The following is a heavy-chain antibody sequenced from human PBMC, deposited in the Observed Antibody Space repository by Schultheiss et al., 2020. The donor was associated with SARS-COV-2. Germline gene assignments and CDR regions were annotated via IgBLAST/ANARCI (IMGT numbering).Heavy chain of an antibody. V-gene: IGHV3-48*01. CDR2: ISSSSSTI. CDR1: GFTFSSYS. Sequence: GGSLRLSCAASGFTFSSYSMNWVRQAPGKGLEWVSYISSSSSTIYYADSVKGRFTISRDNAKNSLYLQMNSLRAEDTAVYYCARDLPHATIFGVVITDAFDIWGQGTMVTVSS. CDR3: ARDLPHATIFGVVITDAFDI. D-gene: IGHD3-3*01. J-gene: IGHJ3*02.